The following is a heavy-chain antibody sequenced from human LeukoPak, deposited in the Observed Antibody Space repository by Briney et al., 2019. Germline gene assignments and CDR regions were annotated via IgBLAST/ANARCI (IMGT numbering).Heavy chain of an antibody. CDR1: GGSISSYY. Sequence: SETLSLTCTVSGGSISSYYWSWIRQPPGKGLEWIGYIYYSGSTNYNPSLKSRVTISVDTSKNQFSLKLSSVTAADTAVYYCAGSWPSNDYWGQGTQVTVSS. D-gene: IGHD5-12*01. J-gene: IGHJ4*02. CDR3: AGSWPSNDY. V-gene: IGHV4-59*01. CDR2: IYYSGST.